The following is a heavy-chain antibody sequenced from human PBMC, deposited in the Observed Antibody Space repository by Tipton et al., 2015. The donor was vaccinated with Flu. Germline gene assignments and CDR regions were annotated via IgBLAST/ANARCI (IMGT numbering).Heavy chain of an antibody. CDR3: TGKGNSASGSYMRY. Sequence: RSLRLSCAASGFTFSNYGLTWVRQAPGTGLEWVGFIRSRFYGETAQYAASVRGRLTISRDDSKSIAYLQMNSLKTEDTAVYYCTGKGNSASGSYMRYWGQGTLVTVSS. CDR2: IRSRFYGETA. J-gene: IGHJ4*02. V-gene: IGHV3-49*04. D-gene: IGHD1-26*01. CDR1: GFTFSNYG.